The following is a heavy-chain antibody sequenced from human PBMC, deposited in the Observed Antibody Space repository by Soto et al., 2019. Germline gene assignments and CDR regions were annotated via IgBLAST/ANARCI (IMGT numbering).Heavy chain of an antibody. Sequence: PGGSLRLSRAASGFTFSSYSMNWVRQAPGKGLEWVSSISSSSSYIYYADTVKGRFTISRDNAKNSLYLQMNSLRAEDTAVYYCARDWWDIVAQTYYYYGMDVWGQGATVTVSS. CDR1: GFTFSSYS. D-gene: IGHD5-12*01. CDR2: ISSSSSYI. J-gene: IGHJ6*02. V-gene: IGHV3-21*01. CDR3: ARDWWDIVAQTYYYYGMDV.